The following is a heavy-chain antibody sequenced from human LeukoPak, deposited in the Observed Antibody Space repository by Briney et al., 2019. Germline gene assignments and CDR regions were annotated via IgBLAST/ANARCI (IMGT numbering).Heavy chain of an antibody. Sequence: SETLSLTCTVSGGSISSGDYYWSWIRQHPGKGLEWIGYIYYSGSTYYNPSLKSRVTISVDTSKNQFSLKLSSVTAADTAVYYCARVPPGIVATNYFDYWGQGTLVTVSS. J-gene: IGHJ4*02. CDR3: ARVPPGIVATNYFDY. CDR2: IYYSGST. CDR1: GGSISSGDYY. D-gene: IGHD5-12*01. V-gene: IGHV4-31*03.